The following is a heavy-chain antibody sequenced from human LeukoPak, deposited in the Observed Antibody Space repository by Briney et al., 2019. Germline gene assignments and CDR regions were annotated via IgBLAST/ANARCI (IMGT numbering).Heavy chain of an antibody. Sequence: ASVKVSCKASGYTFTDYPINWVRQAPGQGLEWMGWVDTNTGNPTYAQGFTGRFVFSLDTSVSTSYLQISSLKAEDTAVYYCARGDMQTWLDYYYYGMDVWGQGTTVTVSS. J-gene: IGHJ6*02. CDR1: GYTFTDYP. CDR3: ARGDMQTWLDYYYYGMDV. CDR2: VDTNTGNP. D-gene: IGHD6-19*01. V-gene: IGHV7-4-1*02.